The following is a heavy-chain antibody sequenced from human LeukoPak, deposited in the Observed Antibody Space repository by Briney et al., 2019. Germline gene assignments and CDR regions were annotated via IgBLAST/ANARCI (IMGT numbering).Heavy chain of an antibody. CDR3: ARDGPIVATDY. V-gene: IGHV3-21*01. Sequence: GGSRRLSCAASGFTFSSYSMNWVRQAPGKGLEWVSSISSSSSYVYYADSVKGRFTISRDNAKNSLYLQMNSLRAEDTAVYYCARDGPIVATDYWGQGTLVTVSS. J-gene: IGHJ4*02. D-gene: IGHD5-12*01. CDR1: GFTFSSYS. CDR2: ISSSSSYV.